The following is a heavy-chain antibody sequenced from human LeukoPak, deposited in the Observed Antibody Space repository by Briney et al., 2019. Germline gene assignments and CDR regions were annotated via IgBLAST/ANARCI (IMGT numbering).Heavy chain of an antibody. CDR2: IYYSGST. J-gene: IGHJ3*02. Sequence: SETLSLTCTVSGGSISSYYWSWIRQPPGKGLEWIGYIYYSGSTNYNPSLKSRVTISIDTSKNEFSLKLTSVTAADTAVYYCARDLVTVTKGFDIWGQGTMVTVSS. CDR3: ARDLVTVTKGFDI. D-gene: IGHD4-17*01. CDR1: GGSISSYY. V-gene: IGHV4-59*01.